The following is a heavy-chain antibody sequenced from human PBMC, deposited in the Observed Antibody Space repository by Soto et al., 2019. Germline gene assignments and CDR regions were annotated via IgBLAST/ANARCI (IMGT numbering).Heavy chain of an antibody. CDR1: GYTFTTYG. CDR3: AKDHQDYSSGWGYYYYYGMDV. V-gene: IGHV1-18*01. D-gene: IGHD6-19*01. CDR2: ISAHNGNT. J-gene: IGHJ6*02. Sequence: ASVKVSCKASGYTFTTYGISWVRQAPGQGLEWMGWISAHNGNTNYAQKLQGRVTMTTDTSTSTAYMELRSLRSDDTAVYYCAKDHQDYSSGWGYYYYYGMDVWGQGTTVTVSS.